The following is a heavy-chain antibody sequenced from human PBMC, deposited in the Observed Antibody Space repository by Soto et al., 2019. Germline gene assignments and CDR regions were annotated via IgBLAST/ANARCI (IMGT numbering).Heavy chain of an antibody. CDR2: IYWDDDK. D-gene: IGHD3-10*01. CDR1: GFSLSTSGVG. V-gene: IGHV2-5*02. J-gene: IGHJ5*02. CDR3: ARTSIHMVRGLWFDP. Sequence: QITLKESGPTLVKPTQTLTLTCTFSGFSLSTSGVGVGWIRQPPGKALEWLALIYWDDDKRYSPSLKSRLTITKDTSKNPVGLTMTNMAPVDTATYYCARTSIHMVRGLWFDPWGQGTLVTVSS.